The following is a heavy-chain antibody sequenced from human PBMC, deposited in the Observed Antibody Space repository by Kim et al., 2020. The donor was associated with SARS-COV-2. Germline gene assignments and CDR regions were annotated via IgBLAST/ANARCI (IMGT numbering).Heavy chain of an antibody. CDR2: ISGSGGST. CDR1: GFTFSSYA. D-gene: IGHD3-16*02. CDR3: ATPVMITFGGVIDHFDY. V-gene: IGHV3-23*01. Sequence: GGSLRLSCAASGFTFSSYAMSWVRQAPGKGLEWVSAISGSGGSTYYADSVKGRFTISRDNSKNTLYLQMNSLRAEDTAVYYCATPVMITFGGVIDHFDYWGQGTLVTVSS. J-gene: IGHJ4*02.